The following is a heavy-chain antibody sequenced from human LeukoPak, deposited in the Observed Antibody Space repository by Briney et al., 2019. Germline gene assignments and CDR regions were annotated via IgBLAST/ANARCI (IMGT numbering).Heavy chain of an antibody. CDR1: GYTFIDYY. CDR3: AREGSSGWYDLDY. J-gene: IGHJ4*02. CDR2: INPNNGDT. Sequence: GASVKVSCKASGYTFIDYYMHWVRQAPGQGLEWMGWINPNNGDTNYAQKFQGRVTMTRDTSISTAYMELSRLRSDDTAVYYCAREGSSGWYDLDYWGQGTLVTVSS. D-gene: IGHD6-19*01. V-gene: IGHV1-2*02.